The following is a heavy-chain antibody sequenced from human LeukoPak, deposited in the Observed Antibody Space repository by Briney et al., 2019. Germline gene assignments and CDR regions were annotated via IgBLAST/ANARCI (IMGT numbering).Heavy chain of an antibody. D-gene: IGHD2/OR15-2a*01. J-gene: IGHJ4*02. Sequence: GGSLRLTCVASGFTFSNYGMHWVRQAPGKGLEWVAIIWSDGSGTYYAASVKGRVTFSRDNSKNTRYLQMNSLRAEDTAMYYCARHASTHYFDSWGQGTLVTVSS. CDR3: ARHASTHYFDS. CDR2: IWSDGSGT. CDR1: GFTFSNYG. V-gene: IGHV3-33*01.